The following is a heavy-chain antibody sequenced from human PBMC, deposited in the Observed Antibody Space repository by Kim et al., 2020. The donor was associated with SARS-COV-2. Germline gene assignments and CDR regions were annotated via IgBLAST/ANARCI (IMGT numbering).Heavy chain of an antibody. D-gene: IGHD3-22*01. J-gene: IGHJ4*02. V-gene: IGHV7-4-1*02. CDR3: ARDREYYDSSGSFDY. Sequence: HGFTGRFVFSLDTSVSTAYLQISSLKAEDTAVYYCARDREYYDSSGSFDYWGQGTLVTVSS.